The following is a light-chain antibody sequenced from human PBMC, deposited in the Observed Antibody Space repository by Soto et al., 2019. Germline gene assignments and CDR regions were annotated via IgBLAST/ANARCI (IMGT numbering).Light chain of an antibody. CDR2: EVS. CDR1: SSDIGGYDY. CDR3: ISYTSSSTNYV. J-gene: IGLJ1*01. V-gene: IGLV2-14*01. Sequence: QSVLTQPASVSGSPGQSITISCTGTSSDIGGYDYVSWYQQHPGKAPKLMIYEVSNRPSGVSNRFSGSKSGNTASLTISGLQAEDEADYYCISYTSSSTNYVFGTGTKLTVL.